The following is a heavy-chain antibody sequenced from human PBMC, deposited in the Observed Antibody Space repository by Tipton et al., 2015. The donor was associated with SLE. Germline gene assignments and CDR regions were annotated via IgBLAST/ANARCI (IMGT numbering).Heavy chain of an antibody. CDR3: ARLVVVAATLLDY. J-gene: IGHJ4*02. D-gene: IGHD2-15*01. CDR2: INHSGST. V-gene: IGHV4-34*01. CDR1: GGSISSYY. Sequence: TLSLTCTVSGGSISSYYWSWIRQPPGKGLEWIGEINHSGSTNYNPSLKSRVTISVDTSKNQFSLKLNSVTAADTAVYYCARLVVVAATLLDYWGQGTLVTVSS.